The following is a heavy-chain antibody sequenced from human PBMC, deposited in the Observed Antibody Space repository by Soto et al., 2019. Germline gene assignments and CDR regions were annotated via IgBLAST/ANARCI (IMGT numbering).Heavy chain of an antibody. J-gene: IGHJ6*02. CDR2: ISAYNGNI. CDR3: AREGYSSSSLGDYYYGMDV. CDR1: GYTFSNYG. D-gene: IGHD6-6*01. V-gene: IGHV1-18*01. Sequence: ASVKVSCKASGYTFSNYGISWVRQAPGQGLEWMGWISAYNGNIKFAQKVQGRVTMTTDTFTSTAYMELRSLRSDDTAVYYCAREGYSSSSLGDYYYGMDVWGQGTTVTVSS.